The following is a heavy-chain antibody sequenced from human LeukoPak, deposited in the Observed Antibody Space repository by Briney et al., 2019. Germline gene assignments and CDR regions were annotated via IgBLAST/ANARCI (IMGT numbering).Heavy chain of an antibody. D-gene: IGHD3-22*01. Sequence: GSLRLSCAASGFTFSRYAISGVRQAPGRGGERVSGNSGSGGSTYFPGPVGGQFTIPRDNSRNTLYMQLNNLRAEDTAVYYSAKCRYDSSRPANTFDYWGQGTLVTVSS. CDR1: GFTFSRYA. J-gene: IGHJ4*02. V-gene: IGHV3-23*01. CDR3: AKCRYDSSRPANTFDY. CDR2: NSGSGGST.